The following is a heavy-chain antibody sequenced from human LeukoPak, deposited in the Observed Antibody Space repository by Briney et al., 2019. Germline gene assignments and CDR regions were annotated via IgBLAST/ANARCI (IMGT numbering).Heavy chain of an antibody. V-gene: IGHV1-8*01. CDR3: ARPKTRITIFGVVIGSPWFDP. CDR1: GYTFTSYD. Sequence: ASVKVSCKASGYTFTSYDINWVRQATGQGLEWMGWMNLNSGNTGYAQKFQGRVTMTRNTSISTAYMELSGLRSEDTAVYYCARPKTRITIFGVVIGSPWFDPWGQGTLVTVSS. D-gene: IGHD3-3*01. J-gene: IGHJ5*02. CDR2: MNLNSGNT.